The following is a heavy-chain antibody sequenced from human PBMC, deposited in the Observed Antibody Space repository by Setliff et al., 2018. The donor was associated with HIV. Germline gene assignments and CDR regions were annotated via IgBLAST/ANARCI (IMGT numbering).Heavy chain of an antibody. J-gene: IGHJ5*02. CDR3: AGGFRDDIVVVSGRPRTWLDP. Sequence: SETLSLTCAVYGGSFNGYYRSWIRQPPGKGLEWIGEVIHSGSTNYNPSLKSRVTISVDTSKNQFSLKLSSVAAADTAVYYCAGGFRDDIVVVSGRPRTWLDPWGQGTLVTVSS. V-gene: IGHV4-34*12. D-gene: IGHD2-2*01. CDR2: VIHSGST. CDR1: GGSFNGYY.